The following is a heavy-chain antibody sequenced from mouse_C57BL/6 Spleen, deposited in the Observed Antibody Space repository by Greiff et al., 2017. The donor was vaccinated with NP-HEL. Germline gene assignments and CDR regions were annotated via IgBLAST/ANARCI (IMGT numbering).Heavy chain of an antibody. CDR2: ISSGGSYT. J-gene: IGHJ2*01. Sequence: EVQWVESGGDLVKPGGSLKLSCAASGFTFSSYGMSWIRQTPDKRLEWVATISSGGSYTYYPDSVKGRFTISRDNAKNTLYLQMSSLKSEDTAMYYCARQGYQQRFDYWGQGTTLTVSS. D-gene: IGHD3-1*01. V-gene: IGHV5-6*01. CDR3: ARQGYQQRFDY. CDR1: GFTFSSYG.